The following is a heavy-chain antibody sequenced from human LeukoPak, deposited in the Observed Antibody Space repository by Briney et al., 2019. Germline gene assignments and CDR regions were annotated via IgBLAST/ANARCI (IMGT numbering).Heavy chain of an antibody. D-gene: IGHD6-13*01. CDR1: GFTFGDYT. Sequence: PGRSLRLSCVVSGFTFGDYTMHWVRQAPGRGLEWVSGISWNSGSIGYADSVKGRFTISRDNAKNSLYLQMNSLRAEDMALYYCARSTAAGNDAFDMWGQGTMVTVSS. J-gene: IGHJ3*02. V-gene: IGHV3-9*03. CDR2: ISWNSGSI. CDR3: ARSTAAGNDAFDM.